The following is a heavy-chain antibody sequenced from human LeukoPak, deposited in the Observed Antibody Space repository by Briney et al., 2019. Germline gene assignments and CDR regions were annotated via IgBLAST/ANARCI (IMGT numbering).Heavy chain of an antibody. Sequence: PGGSLRLSCAASGFTFSSYTMNWVRQAPGKGLEWVSSISGSSYYIYYADSVKGRFTISRDNAKNSLYLQMNSLRAEDTAVYYCARGGVYSSGWYVDYWGQGTLVTVSS. CDR3: ARGGVYSSGWYVDY. CDR1: GFTFSSYT. J-gene: IGHJ4*02. V-gene: IGHV3-21*01. D-gene: IGHD6-19*01. CDR2: ISGSSYYI.